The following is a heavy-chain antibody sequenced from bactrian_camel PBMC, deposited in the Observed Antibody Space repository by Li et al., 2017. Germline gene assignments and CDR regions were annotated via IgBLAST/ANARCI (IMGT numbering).Heavy chain of an antibody. Sequence: HVQLVESGGGSVQAGGSLRLSCTASGYTDRPYGMAWFRQAPGKEREGVTTTYIGGGASYYADSVKGRFTISLDDAKNMLYLQMASLKPEDTAMYYCAASFSRAIGSIGTVSLSPSDYDYWGQGTQVTVS. CDR3: AASFSRAIGSIGTVSLSPSDYDY. CDR2: TYIGGGAS. CDR1: GYTDRPYG. D-gene: IGHD3*01. V-gene: IGHV3S1*01. J-gene: IGHJ4*01.